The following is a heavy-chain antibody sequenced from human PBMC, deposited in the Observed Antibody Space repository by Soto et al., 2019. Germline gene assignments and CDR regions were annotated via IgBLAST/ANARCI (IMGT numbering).Heavy chain of an antibody. D-gene: IGHD3-9*01. J-gene: IGHJ4*02. CDR2: ISSSSSTI. CDR1: GFTFSSYS. V-gene: IGHV3-48*01. CDR3: AREPILTYYDILTGYYEYYFDY. Sequence: GGSLSLSCAASGFTFSSYSMNLVRKAPGKGLEWVSYISSSSSTIYYADSVKGRFTISRDNAKNSLYLQMNSLRAEDTAVYYCAREPILTYYDILTGYYEYYFDYWGQGTLVTVSS.